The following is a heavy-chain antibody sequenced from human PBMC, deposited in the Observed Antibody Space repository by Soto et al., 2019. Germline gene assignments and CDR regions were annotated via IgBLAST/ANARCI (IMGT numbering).Heavy chain of an antibody. J-gene: IGHJ4*02. V-gene: IGHV4-34*01. CDR1: GGSFSGYY. D-gene: IGHD2-2*01. CDR2: INHSGST. Sequence: SETLSLTCAVYGGSFSGYYWSWIRQPPGKGLEWIGEINHSGSTNYNPSLKSRVTISVDTSKNQFSLKMSSVTAADTAVYYCAREGGYCSSTSCPWGYWGQGTLVTV. CDR3: AREGGYCSSTSCPWGY.